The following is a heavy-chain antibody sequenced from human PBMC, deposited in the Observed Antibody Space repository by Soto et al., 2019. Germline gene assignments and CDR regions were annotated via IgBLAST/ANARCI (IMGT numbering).Heavy chain of an antibody. CDR1: GFTFSSYA. CDR2: ISGSGGST. V-gene: IGHV3-23*01. D-gene: IGHD6-19*01. Sequence: EVQLLEAGGGLVQPGGSLRLYCAASGFTFSSYAMSWVSHAPGKGLEWVSAISGSGGSTYYADSVKGRFTISRDNSKNALYLQMNSLRAEDTSVYYFAKLKEGAVAGTVPDYWGQGTLVTVSS. J-gene: IGHJ4*02. CDR3: AKLKEGAVAGTVPDY.